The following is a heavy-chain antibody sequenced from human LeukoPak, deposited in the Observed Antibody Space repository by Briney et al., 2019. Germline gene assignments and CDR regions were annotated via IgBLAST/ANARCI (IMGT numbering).Heavy chain of an antibody. Sequence: SETLSLTCTVSGGSISSSSYCWGWIRQPPGKGLEWIGSIYYSGSTYYNPSLKSRVTISVDTSKNQFSLKLSSVTAADTAVYYCARFPSRDGYYDSSGYYLWGQGTLVTVSS. J-gene: IGHJ4*02. CDR3: ARFPSRDGYYDSSGYYL. V-gene: IGHV4-39*01. D-gene: IGHD3-22*01. CDR1: GGSISSSSYC. CDR2: IYYSGST.